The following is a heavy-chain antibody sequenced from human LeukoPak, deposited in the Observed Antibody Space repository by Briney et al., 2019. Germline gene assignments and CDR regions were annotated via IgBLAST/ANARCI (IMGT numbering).Heavy chain of an antibody. CDR2: ITSSGSSI. Sequence: GGSLRLSCVASGFTFSSYEMNWVRQAPGKGLEWVSYITSSGSSIYYADSVKGRFTIPRDNAKKSLYLQMNSLRAEDTAVYYCARDYSEVLVSDAFDIWGHGTMVTVSS. CDR1: GFTFSSYE. CDR3: ARDYSEVLVSDAFDI. J-gene: IGHJ3*02. V-gene: IGHV3-48*03. D-gene: IGHD2-21*01.